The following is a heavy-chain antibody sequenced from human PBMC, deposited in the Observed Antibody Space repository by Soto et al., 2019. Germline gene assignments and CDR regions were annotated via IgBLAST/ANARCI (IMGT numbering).Heavy chain of an antibody. Sequence: QVQLVQSGAEVKKPGASVKVSCKASGFAFSNSRISWVRQAPGQGPEWMGWIRVYNGDTKYAQKFQGRLTMTTDTSTSTAYMELRSLRSDDTAVYFCVSADYGDDDYWGQGTLVTVSS. V-gene: IGHV1-18*01. D-gene: IGHD4-17*01. CDR1: GFAFSNSR. CDR3: VSADYGDDDY. CDR2: IRVYNGDT. J-gene: IGHJ4*02.